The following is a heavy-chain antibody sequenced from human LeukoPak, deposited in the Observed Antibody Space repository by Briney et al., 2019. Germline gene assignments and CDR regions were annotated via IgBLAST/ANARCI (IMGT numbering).Heavy chain of an antibody. J-gene: IGHJ6*03. Sequence: GGSLRLSCAASGFTFSSYEMNWVRQAPGKGLEWVSYISSSGSTIYYADSVKGRFTISRDNAKNSLYLQMNSLRAEDTAVYYCARVGYSSSWNLGVYYYYMDVWGKGTTVTISS. CDR3: ARVGYSSSWNLGVYYYYMDV. CDR1: GFTFSSYE. V-gene: IGHV3-48*03. D-gene: IGHD6-13*01. CDR2: ISSSGSTI.